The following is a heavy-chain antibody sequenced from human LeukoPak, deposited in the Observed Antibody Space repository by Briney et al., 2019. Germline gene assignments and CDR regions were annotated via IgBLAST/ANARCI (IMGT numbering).Heavy chain of an antibody. J-gene: IGHJ6*03. CDR3: ARQSGGGMVRGVIAYYYYMDV. Sequence: SETLSLTCTVSGGSISSSSYYWGWIRQPPGKGLEWIGSIYYSGSTYYNPSLKSRVTISVDTSKNQFSLKLSSVTAADTAVYYCARQSGGGMVRGVIAYYYYMDVWGKGTTVTVSS. D-gene: IGHD3-10*01. CDR2: IYYSGST. V-gene: IGHV4-39*01. CDR1: GGSISSSSYY.